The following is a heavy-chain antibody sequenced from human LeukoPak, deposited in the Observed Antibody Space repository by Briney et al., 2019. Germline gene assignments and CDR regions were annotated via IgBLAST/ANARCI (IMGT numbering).Heavy chain of an antibody. CDR2: INPSGGST. CDR3: ARYHAGYNSGWPFFDY. V-gene: IGHV1-46*01. Sequence: GASVKVSCKASGYTFTSYYMHWVRQAPGQGLEWMGIINPSGGSTSYAQKFQGRVTMTRDTSTSTVYMELSSLRSEDTAVYYCARYHAGYNSGWPFFDYWGQGTLVTVSS. D-gene: IGHD6-19*01. J-gene: IGHJ4*02. CDR1: GYTFTSYY.